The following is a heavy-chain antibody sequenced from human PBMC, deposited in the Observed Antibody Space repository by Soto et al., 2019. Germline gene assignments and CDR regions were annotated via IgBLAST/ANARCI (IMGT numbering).Heavy chain of an antibody. V-gene: IGHV3-30*04. J-gene: IGHJ4*02. CDR3: AREERVVVTARLDY. CDR1: GFTFSTYA. Sequence: QVQLVESGGGVVQPGRSLRLSCATSGFTFSTYAMHWVRQAPGKGLEWVAVISNDGKNKYSADSVQGRFTISRDNSKNALNLQMNSLRAEDTALYYCAREERVVVTARLDYWGQGTLVTVSS. D-gene: IGHD2-21*02. CDR2: ISNDGKNK.